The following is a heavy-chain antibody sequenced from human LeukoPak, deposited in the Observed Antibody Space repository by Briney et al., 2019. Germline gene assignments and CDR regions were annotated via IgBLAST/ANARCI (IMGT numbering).Heavy chain of an antibody. CDR2: ISAYNGNT. CDR3: ARGRVTLAAAGTRNWFDP. Sequence: GASVKVSCKASGYTFTSYGISWVRQAPGQGLEWMGWISAYNGNTNYAQKLQGRVTMTTDTSTSTAYMELRSLRSDDTAVYYCARGRVTLAAAGTRNWFDPWAREPWSPSPQ. J-gene: IGHJ5*02. D-gene: IGHD6-13*01. V-gene: IGHV1-18*04. CDR1: GYTFTSYG.